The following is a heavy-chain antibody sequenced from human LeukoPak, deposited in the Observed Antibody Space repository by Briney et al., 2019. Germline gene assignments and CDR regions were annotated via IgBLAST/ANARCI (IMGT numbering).Heavy chain of an antibody. CDR1: GYTLTELS. V-gene: IGHV1-24*01. D-gene: IGHD3-16*02. CDR3: ATASSYDYVWGSYRPKNYYYYGMDV. J-gene: IGHJ6*02. Sequence: ASVKVSCKVSGYTLTELSMHWVRQAPGKGLEWMGGFDPEDGETIYAQKFQGRVTMTEDTSTDTAYMELSSLRSEDTAVYYCATASSYDYVWGSYRPKNYYYYGMDVWGQGTTVTVSS. CDR2: FDPEDGET.